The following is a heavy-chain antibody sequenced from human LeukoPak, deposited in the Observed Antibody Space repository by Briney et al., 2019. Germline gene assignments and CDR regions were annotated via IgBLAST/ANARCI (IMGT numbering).Heavy chain of an antibody. J-gene: IGHJ4*02. Sequence: GGSLRLSCAASGFTFSSYGMHWVRQAPGKGLEWVAVISYDGSNKYYADSVKGRFTISRDNSKNTLYPQMNSLRAEDTAVYYCAKDVFDYWGQGTLVTVSS. CDR2: ISYDGSNK. CDR3: AKDVFDY. V-gene: IGHV3-30*18. CDR1: GFTFSSYG.